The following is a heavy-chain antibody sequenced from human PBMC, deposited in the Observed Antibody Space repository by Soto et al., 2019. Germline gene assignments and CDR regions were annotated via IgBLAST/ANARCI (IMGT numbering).Heavy chain of an antibody. CDR3: TTDGLQDTAMVTSYYYYYGMDV. CDR1: GFTFSNAW. J-gene: IGHJ6*02. CDR2: IKSKTDGGTT. D-gene: IGHD5-18*01. V-gene: IGHV3-15*01. Sequence: EVQLVESGGGLVKPGGSLRLSCAASGFTFSNAWMSWVRQAPGKGLEWVGRIKSKTDGGTTDYAAPVKGRFTISRDDSKNPLYLQMNSLKTEDTAVYYCTTDGLQDTAMVTSYYYYYGMDVWGQGTTVTVSS.